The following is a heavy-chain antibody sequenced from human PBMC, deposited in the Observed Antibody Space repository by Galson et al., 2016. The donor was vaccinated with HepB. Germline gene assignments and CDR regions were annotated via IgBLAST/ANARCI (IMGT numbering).Heavy chain of an antibody. J-gene: IGHJ6*02. V-gene: IGHV3-11*01. Sequence: SLRLSCAASGFTLSDYYMSWIRQAPGKGLEWVSYISSSDSSIYYADSVKGRFTVSRDNARNSLYLQMNSLRAEDTAVYYCARPATVTSAYYYGMDVWGQGTTVTVPS. CDR2: ISSSDSSI. CDR1: GFTLSDYY. D-gene: IGHD4-17*01. CDR3: ARPATVTSAYYYGMDV.